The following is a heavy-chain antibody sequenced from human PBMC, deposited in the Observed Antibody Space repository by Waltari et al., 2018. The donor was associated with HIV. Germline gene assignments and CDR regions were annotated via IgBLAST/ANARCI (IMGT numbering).Heavy chain of an antibody. CDR2: ISSDSKII. Sequence: QLEESGGDLVQPGGSLRLSCAASGFPFNRYNMNWARHFPGKGLEWIAFISSDSKIIYYADSVKGRFTISRDNAKSSLYLQVNNLRAEDSATYYCSRGGSKYFYVGGGDLWGQGTPVTVSS. CDR3: SRGGSKYFYVGGGDL. CDR1: GFPFNRYN. D-gene: IGHD5-12*01. J-gene: IGHJ5*02. V-gene: IGHV3-48*04.